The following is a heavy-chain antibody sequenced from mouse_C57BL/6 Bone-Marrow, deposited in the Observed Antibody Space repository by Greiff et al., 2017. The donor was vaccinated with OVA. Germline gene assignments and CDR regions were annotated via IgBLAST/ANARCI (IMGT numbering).Heavy chain of an antibody. V-gene: IGHV1-50*01. CDR1: GYTFTSYW. CDR2: IDPSDSYT. CDR3: ARDGSSYERVTNAMDY. D-gene: IGHD1-1*01. J-gene: IGHJ4*01. Sequence: QVQLQQPGAELVKPGASVKLSCKASGYTFTSYWMQWVKQRPGQGLEWIGEIDPSDSYTNYNQKFKGKATLTVATSSSTAYMQLSSLTSEDSAVYYCARDGSSYERVTNAMDYWGQGTSVTVSS.